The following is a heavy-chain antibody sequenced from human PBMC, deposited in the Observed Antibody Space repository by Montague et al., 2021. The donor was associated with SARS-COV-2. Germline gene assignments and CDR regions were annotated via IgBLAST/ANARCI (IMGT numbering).Heavy chain of an antibody. J-gene: IGHJ5*01. CDR2: IYYTGNT. CDR1: GGSISPYY. Sequence: SETLSLPCTVSGGSISPYYWTWIRQPPGKGLEWIGYIYYTGNTKYKPSLKSRVTISVDTSKNQFSLNLKSVTAADTAVYYCARDRGRYFDSGSYNWLDSWGQGTLVTVSS. CDR3: ARDRGRYFDSGSYNWLDS. D-gene: IGHD3-10*01. V-gene: IGHV4-59*01.